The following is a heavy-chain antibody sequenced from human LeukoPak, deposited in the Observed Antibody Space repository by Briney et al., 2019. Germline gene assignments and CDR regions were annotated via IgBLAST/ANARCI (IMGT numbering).Heavy chain of an antibody. CDR2: INQDGSEE. CDR1: GFTFSDHF. J-gene: IGHJ4*02. D-gene: IGHD5-12*01. V-gene: IGHV3-7*01. Sequence: GGSLRLSCAASGFTFSDHFMDWVRQAPGKGLERVAHINQDGSEEHYMDSVKARFTISRDNAKNSLSLQMNSLRAEDTAVYYCVRDGGVSGYDLLDYWGQGTLVTVSS. CDR3: VRDGGVSGYDLLDY.